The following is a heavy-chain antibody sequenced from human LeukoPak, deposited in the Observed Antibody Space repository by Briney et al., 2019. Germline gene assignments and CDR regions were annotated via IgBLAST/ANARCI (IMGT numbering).Heavy chain of an antibody. D-gene: IGHD3-10*01. J-gene: IGHJ4*02. CDR2: IYYSGST. CDR3: AREVMVRGVIDY. CDR1: GGSISSGGYY. Sequence: SQTLSLTCTVSGGSISSGGYYWSWIRQHPGKGLEWIGYIYYSGSTYYNPSLKSRVTIPVDTSKNQFSLKLSSVTAADTAVYYCAREVMVRGVIDYWGQGTLVTVSS. V-gene: IGHV4-31*03.